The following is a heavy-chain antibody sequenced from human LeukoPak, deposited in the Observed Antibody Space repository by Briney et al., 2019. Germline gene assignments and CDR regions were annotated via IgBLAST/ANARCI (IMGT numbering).Heavy chain of an antibody. CDR3: ARHGTAAGPFQL. J-gene: IGHJ1*01. CDR2: FSYSGTN. V-gene: IGHV4-59*08. D-gene: IGHD2-21*02. Sequence: PSEPLSLTCTLSGDSLSSYYWSWLPQPPGKGVVWLGYFSYSGTNNYNPSLESRVTISLDTSKNQFSLKLTSVTAADTAAYYRARHGTAAGPFQLWGQGTLVTVSS. CDR1: GDSLSSYY.